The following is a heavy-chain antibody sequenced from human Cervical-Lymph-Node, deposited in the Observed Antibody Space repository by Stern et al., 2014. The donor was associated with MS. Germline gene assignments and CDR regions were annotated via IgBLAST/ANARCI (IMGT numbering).Heavy chain of an antibody. CDR2: IIPMFGIV. CDR1: GGTVSSYA. V-gene: IGHV1-69*01. CDR3: ANFDTSYGMDV. Sequence: VQLVESGAEVKKPGSSVRVSCKASGGTVSSYAISWVRQAPGQGLECMGEIIPMFGIVNYAQKFQGRVTITADESTSTAYMELSGLRSEDTAVYFCANFDTSYGMDVWGQGTTVTVSS. D-gene: IGHD1-1*01. J-gene: IGHJ6*02.